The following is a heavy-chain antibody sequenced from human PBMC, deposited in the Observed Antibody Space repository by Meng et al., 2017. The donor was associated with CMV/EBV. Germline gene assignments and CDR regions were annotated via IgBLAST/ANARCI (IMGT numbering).Heavy chain of an antibody. D-gene: IGHD2/OR15-2a*01. J-gene: IGHJ6*02. CDR2: INNKAST. V-gene: IGHV4-34*01. Sequence: SETLTLTCAVYGDSFSNYFWNWVRQPPGKGLEWIGEINNKASTNYNPSLKSRVTMSVDTSKNQFSLKLTSVTAADTAVYYCARSNYCNTIPCSLLRADYYYGLDVWGQGTPVTVSS. CDR1: GDSFSNYF. CDR3: ARSNYCNTIPCSLLRADYYYGLDV.